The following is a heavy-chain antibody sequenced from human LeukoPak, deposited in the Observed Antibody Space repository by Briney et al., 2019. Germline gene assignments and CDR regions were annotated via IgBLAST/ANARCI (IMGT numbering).Heavy chain of an antibody. CDR3: VRDQDWAFDY. V-gene: IGHV3-48*01. D-gene: IGHD3-9*01. CDR1: GFTFSSYT. Sequence: GGSLRLSCAASGFTFSSYTMNWIRQAPGKGLEWISFINTKSKAIYYADSVKGRFTISRDNPRNLLHLQMNSLRAEDTALYFCVRDQDWAFDYWGQGTLVTVSS. J-gene: IGHJ4*02. CDR2: INTKSKAI.